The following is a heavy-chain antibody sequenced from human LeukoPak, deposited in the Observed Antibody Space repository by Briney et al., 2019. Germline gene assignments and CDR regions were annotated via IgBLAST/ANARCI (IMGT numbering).Heavy chain of an antibody. V-gene: IGHV4-39*01. CDR3: ATKFHADYDSSGRGFDP. Sequence: SETLSLTCTVSGGSISSYYWGWIRQPPGKGLEWIGSIYYSGSTYYNPSLKSRVTISVDTSKNQFSLKLSSVTAADTAVYYCATKFHADYDSSGRGFDPWGQGTLVTVSS. D-gene: IGHD3-22*01. CDR2: IYYSGST. J-gene: IGHJ5*02. CDR1: GGSISSYY.